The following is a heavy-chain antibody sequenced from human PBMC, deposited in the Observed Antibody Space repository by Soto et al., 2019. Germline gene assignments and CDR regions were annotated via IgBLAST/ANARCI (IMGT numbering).Heavy chain of an antibody. CDR3: VACSGCLPDF. CDR2: IKKDGSEK. Sequence: EVQLVESGGGLVQPRGSLRLSCAASGFSFSTYWMNWVRQAPGKGLEWVAIIKKDGSEKLYVDSVKGRFTISRDNARNSLYLEMNSLRAEDTAVYDCVACSGCLPDFWGQGTLVTVSS. V-gene: IGHV3-7*01. CDR1: GFSFSTYW. D-gene: IGHD3-3*01. J-gene: IGHJ4*02.